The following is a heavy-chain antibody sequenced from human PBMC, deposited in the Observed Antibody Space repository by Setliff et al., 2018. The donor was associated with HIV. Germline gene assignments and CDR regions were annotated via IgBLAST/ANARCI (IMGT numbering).Heavy chain of an antibody. J-gene: IGHJ6*03. Sequence: ASVKVSCKTSGYNFTSNGISWVRQAPGQGLEWMGWISASKGNTKYTQDFQGRVTMTTDTSTSTVYMELRSPRSDDTAVYYCARDQGFWSGFTYNYYMDVWGKGTTVTVSS. V-gene: IGHV1-18*01. D-gene: IGHD3-3*01. CDR1: GYNFTSNG. CDR2: ISASKGNT. CDR3: ARDQGFWSGFTYNYYMDV.